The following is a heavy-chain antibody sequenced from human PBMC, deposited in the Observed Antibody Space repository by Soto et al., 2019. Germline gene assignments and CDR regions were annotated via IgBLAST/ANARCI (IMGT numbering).Heavy chain of an antibody. V-gene: IGHV4-59*08. CDR1: GGSISSYY. D-gene: IGHD3-3*01. Sequence: PSETLSLTCTVSGGSISSYYWSWIRQPPGKGLEWIGYIYYSGSTNHNPSLKSRVTISVDTSKNQFSLKLSSVTAADTAVYYCARQGQGITIFGVVTGATDWFDPWGQGTLVTVSS. CDR3: ARQGQGITIFGVVTGATDWFDP. CDR2: IYYSGST. J-gene: IGHJ5*02.